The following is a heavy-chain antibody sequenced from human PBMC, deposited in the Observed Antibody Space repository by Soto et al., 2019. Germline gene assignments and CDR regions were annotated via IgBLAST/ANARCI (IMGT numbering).Heavy chain of an antibody. CDR1: GGTFSSYA. Sequence: GASVKVSCKASGGTFSSYAISWVRQAPGQGLEWLGGIIPIFGTANYAQKFQGRVTITADESTSTAYMELSSLRSEDTAVYYCARDQNLYFDYWGQGTLVTVSS. J-gene: IGHJ4*02. CDR2: IIPIFGTA. CDR3: ARDQNLYFDY. V-gene: IGHV1-69*13.